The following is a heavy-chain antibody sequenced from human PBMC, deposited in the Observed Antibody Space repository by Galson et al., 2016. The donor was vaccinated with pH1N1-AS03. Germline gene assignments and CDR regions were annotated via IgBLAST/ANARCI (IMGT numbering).Heavy chain of an antibody. D-gene: IGHD3-3*01. CDR1: GFVFSTSA. CDR2: IRYDESIK. V-gene: IGHV3-30*02. CDR3: VKGGGYSHGFLEYYCDS. Sequence: SLRLSCAASGFVFSTSAIHWVRQSPGKGLEWVAFIRYDESIKNYGDSVKGRFTISRDNSKNTVDLEMNSLRPEDSAVYYCVKGGGYSHGFLEYYCDSCGQGSLVTVSA. J-gene: IGHJ4*02.